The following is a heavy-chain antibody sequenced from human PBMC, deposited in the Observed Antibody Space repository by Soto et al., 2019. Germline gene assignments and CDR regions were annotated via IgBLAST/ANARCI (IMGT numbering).Heavy chain of an antibody. CDR3: AKKRGAVAPGALGRYFDY. Sequence: LRLSCLVSVFNFSNYGMNCVRQAPGKGLEWVSGISESGDTTHYAASVNGRFGISRDNSKNTLYLQMGSLRAEDTAIYYCAKKRGAVAPGALGRYFDYSGQGTLVAVCS. J-gene: IGHJ4*02. D-gene: IGHD2-2*01. CDR1: VFNFSNYG. V-gene: IGHV3-23*01. CDR2: ISESGDTT.